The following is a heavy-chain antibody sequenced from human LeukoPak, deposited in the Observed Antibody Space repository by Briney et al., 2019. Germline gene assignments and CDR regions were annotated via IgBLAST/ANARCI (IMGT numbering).Heavy chain of an antibody. CDR1: GFTFSTYS. CDR3: ARAGYGDPHFDF. D-gene: IGHD4-17*01. V-gene: IGHV3-21*01. J-gene: IGHJ4*02. CDR2: ISASSSYI. Sequence: GGSLRLSCEASGFTFSTYSMNWVRQAPGKGLEWISSISASSSYIYYADSVKGRFTISRDNARNSLYLEMNSLRPEDTAVYFCARAGYGDPHFDFWGQGTLVTVSS.